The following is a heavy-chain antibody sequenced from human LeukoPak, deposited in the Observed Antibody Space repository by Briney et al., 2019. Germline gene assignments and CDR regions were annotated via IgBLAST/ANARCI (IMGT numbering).Heavy chain of an antibody. CDR1: GFTFSSYA. V-gene: IGHV3-23*01. CDR3: AKDRGVGLYYDFWSGTISD. J-gene: IGHJ4*02. CDR2: ISGSGGST. D-gene: IGHD3-3*01. Sequence: GGSLRLSCAASGFTFSSYAMSWVRQAPGKGLEWVSAISGSGGSTFYADSVKGRFTISRDSSKNTLYLQMNSLRAEDTAVYYCAKDRGVGLYYDFWSGTISDWGQGTLVTVSS.